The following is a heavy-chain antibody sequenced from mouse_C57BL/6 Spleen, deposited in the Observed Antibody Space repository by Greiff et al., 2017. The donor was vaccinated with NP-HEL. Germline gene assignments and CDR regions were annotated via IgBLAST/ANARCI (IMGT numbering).Heavy chain of an antibody. D-gene: IGHD2-3*01. CDR1: GYTFTDYN. Sequence: DVKLQESGPELVKPGASVKIPCKASGYTFTDYNMDWVKQSHGKSLEWIGDINPNNGGTIYNQKFKGKATLTVDKSSSTAYMELRSLTSEDTAVYYCARGGYDGYYEEYYAMDYWGQGTSVTVSS. J-gene: IGHJ4*01. V-gene: IGHV1-18*01. CDR2: INPNNGGT. CDR3: ARGGYDGYYEEYYAMDY.